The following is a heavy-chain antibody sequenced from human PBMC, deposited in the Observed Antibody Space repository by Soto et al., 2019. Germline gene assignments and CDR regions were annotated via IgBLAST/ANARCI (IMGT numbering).Heavy chain of an antibody. D-gene: IGHD6-19*01. CDR2: VHPSGST. CDR1: SASLGDHY. J-gene: IGHJ6*02. V-gene: IGHV4-34*01. CDR3: AREDSYGWSSDSLDV. Sequence: SETLSLTCAVFSASLGDHYWAWIRQSPDKGLEWIGDVHPSGSTDYNPSLTSRAIISDDTSKNQFSLTLTSVTAADTAVYYFAREDSYGWSSDSLDVWGQGTMVTVSS.